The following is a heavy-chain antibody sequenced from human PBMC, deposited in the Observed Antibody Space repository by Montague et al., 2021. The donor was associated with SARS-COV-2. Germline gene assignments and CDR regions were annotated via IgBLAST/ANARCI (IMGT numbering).Heavy chain of an antibody. D-gene: IGHD1-14*01. J-gene: IGHJ4*02. V-gene: IGHV3-33*01. Sequence: SLRLSCAASGFTFSSYGTHWVRQAPGKGLEWVAVIWYDGSNKYYADSVKGRFTISRDNSKNTLYLQMNSLRAEDTAVYYCARDREPEGIDYWGQGTLVTVSS. CDR2: IWYDGSNK. CDR3: ARDREPEGIDY. CDR1: GFTFSSYG.